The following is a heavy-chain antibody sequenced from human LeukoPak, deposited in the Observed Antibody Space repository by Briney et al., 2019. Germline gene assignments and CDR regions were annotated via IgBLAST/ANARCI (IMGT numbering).Heavy chain of an antibody. CDR3: ARWMNNYSGSGTLASPFDD. J-gene: IGHJ4*02. CDR1: GFTLKNHA. V-gene: IGHV3-23*01. Sequence: GGSLRLSCVASGFTLKNHAMSWVRQAPGKGLEWVSAVGGSGVPAYYGASVKGRFTISRDNSKNTLYLQLNSLRSEDTAIYYCARWMNNYSGSGTLASPFDDWGQGTLVTVSS. D-gene: IGHD3-10*01. CDR2: VGGSGVPA.